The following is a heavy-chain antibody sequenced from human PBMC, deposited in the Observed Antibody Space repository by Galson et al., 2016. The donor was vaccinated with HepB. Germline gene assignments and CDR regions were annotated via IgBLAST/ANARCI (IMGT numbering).Heavy chain of an antibody. CDR2: IDTDGGNT. V-gene: IGHV3-74*01. CDR1: GFTFSTYW. Sequence: SLRLSCAASGFTFSTYWMHWVRQPPGKGLVWVSRIDTDGGNTEYADSVKGRFTISRDNAKNTLYMQMNSLRVEDTAVYYCARDWYRRPGSWGQGTLVTVSS. D-gene: IGHD1-26*01. CDR3: ARDWYRRPGS. J-gene: IGHJ5*02.